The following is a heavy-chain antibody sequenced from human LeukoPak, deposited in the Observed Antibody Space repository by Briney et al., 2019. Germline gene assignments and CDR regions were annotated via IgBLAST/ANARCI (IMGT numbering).Heavy chain of an antibody. CDR2: IMEDSSEK. J-gene: IGHJ6*04. D-gene: IGHD5/OR15-5a*01. CDR1: GFTLSIYW. V-gene: IGHV3-7*03. CDR3: ASTPYYDMDV. Sequence: PGGSLTLSCAPSGFTLSIYWTSWVRQAPGKGLEWVANIMEDSSEKFHVHSVRCRFTISRDNAKNSMYLQVNSLRAEDTAVYYCASTPYYDMDVWGKGTTVTVSS.